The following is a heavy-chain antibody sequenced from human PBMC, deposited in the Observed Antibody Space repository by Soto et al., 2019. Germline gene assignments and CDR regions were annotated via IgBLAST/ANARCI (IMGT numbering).Heavy chain of an antibody. CDR3: ARYNWGAMGAFDI. J-gene: IGHJ3*02. D-gene: IGHD1-1*01. CDR2: IYNSGST. CDR1: GGSISSYY. V-gene: IGHV4-59*01. Sequence: SETLSLTCTVSGGSISSYYWSWIRQPPGKGLEWIGYIYNSGSTYYNPSLKSRVTISVDTSKNQFSLKLSSVTAADTAVYYCARYNWGAMGAFDIWGQGTMVTVSS.